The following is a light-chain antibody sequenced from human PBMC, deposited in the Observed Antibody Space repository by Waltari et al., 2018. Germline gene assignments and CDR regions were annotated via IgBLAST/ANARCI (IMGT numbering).Light chain of an antibody. Sequence: DIQMTQATSTLSPSVGDRVTITCRASQSIATWLAWYQQKPGKAPNLLIYEASSLGSGVPSRFSGSGSGTEFTLTISSLQPDDFATYYCQQYNSYPWTFGQGTKVEIK. V-gene: IGKV1-5*03. CDR1: QSIATW. CDR2: EAS. J-gene: IGKJ1*01. CDR3: QQYNSYPWT.